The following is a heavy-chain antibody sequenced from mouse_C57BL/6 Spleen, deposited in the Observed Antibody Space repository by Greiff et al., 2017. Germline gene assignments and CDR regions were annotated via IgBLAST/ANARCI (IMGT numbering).Heavy chain of an antibody. V-gene: IGHV1-64*01. Sequence: QVQLQQPGAELVKPGASVKLSCKASGYTFTSYWMHWVKQRPGQGLEWIGMIHPNSGSTNYNEKFKSKATLTVDKSSSTAYMQLSSLTSEDSAVYYCARDGHGSSYFDGWGTGTTVTVSS. CDR1: GYTFTSYW. D-gene: IGHD1-1*01. CDR2: IHPNSGST. J-gene: IGHJ1*03. CDR3: ARDGHGSSYFDG.